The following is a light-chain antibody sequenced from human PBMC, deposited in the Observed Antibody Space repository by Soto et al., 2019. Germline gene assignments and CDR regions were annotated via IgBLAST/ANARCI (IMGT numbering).Light chain of an antibody. CDR1: QSVSSSS. CDR2: DTS. Sequence: EMVLTPSPGSPALAPGERATLSCRAGQSVSSSSLAWYQQKPGQAPRLLIYDTSSRATGIPDRFSGSGSGTDFTLTISRLEPEDFAVYYCQQRSNWPPSITFGQGTRLET. J-gene: IGKJ5*01. CDR3: QQRSNWPPSIT. V-gene: IGKV3D-20*02.